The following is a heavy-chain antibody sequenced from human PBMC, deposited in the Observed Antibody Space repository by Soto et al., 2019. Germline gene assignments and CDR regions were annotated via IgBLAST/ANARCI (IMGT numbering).Heavy chain of an antibody. J-gene: IGHJ3*02. V-gene: IGHV5-51*01. Sequence: PGESLKISCKASGYSFTSYWIGWVRQMPGKGLEWMGIIYPGDSDTRYSPSFQGQVSISADKSTSTVYLQWSSLKASDTAMYYCARQMSPRYLDWLLFYAFNIWGQGTMVTVSS. CDR3: ARQMSPRYLDWLLFYAFNI. CDR2: IYPGDSDT. D-gene: IGHD3-9*01. CDR1: GYSFTSYW.